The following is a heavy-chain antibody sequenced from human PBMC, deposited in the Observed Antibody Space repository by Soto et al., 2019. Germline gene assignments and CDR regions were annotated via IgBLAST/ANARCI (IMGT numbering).Heavy chain of an antibody. Sequence: VASVKVSCKASGYTFTSYGISWVRQAPGQGLEWMGWISAYNGNTNYAQKLQGRVTMTTDTSTSTAYMELRSLRSDDTAVYYCARERYYYDSSGYYTNYYYYGMDVWGQGTTVTVSS. CDR3: ARERYYYDSSGYYTNYYYYGMDV. CDR1: GYTFTSYG. D-gene: IGHD3-22*01. J-gene: IGHJ6*02. V-gene: IGHV1-18*04. CDR2: ISAYNGNT.